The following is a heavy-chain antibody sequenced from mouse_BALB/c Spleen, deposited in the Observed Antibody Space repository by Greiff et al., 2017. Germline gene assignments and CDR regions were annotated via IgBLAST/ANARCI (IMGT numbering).Heavy chain of an antibody. D-gene: IGHD1-2*01. J-gene: IGHJ1*01. CDR2: IDPANGNT. CDR1: GFNIKDTY. V-gene: IGHV14-3*02. CDR3: ASITTASYWYFDV. Sequence: EVQLQQSGAELVKPGASVKLSCTASGFNIKDTYMHWVKQRPEQGPEWIGRIDPANGNTKYDPKFQGKATITADTSSNTAYLQLSSLTSEDTAVYYCASITTASYWYFDVWGAGTTVTVSS.